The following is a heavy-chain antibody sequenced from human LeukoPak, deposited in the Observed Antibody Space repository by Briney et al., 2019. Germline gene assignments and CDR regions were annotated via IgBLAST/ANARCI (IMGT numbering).Heavy chain of an antibody. J-gene: IGHJ4*02. CDR2: INRDGTEK. D-gene: IGHD2-21*01. Sequence: GGSLRLSCATSGFNFSDSRMTWVRQAPGKGLQWVANINRDGTEKHFPDSVEGRFTISRDSAKKSLYLQMSSLRPQDTALYFCVRGDWYFESWGQGTLVTVSS. CDR1: GFNFSDSR. V-gene: IGHV3-7*04. CDR3: VRGDWYFES.